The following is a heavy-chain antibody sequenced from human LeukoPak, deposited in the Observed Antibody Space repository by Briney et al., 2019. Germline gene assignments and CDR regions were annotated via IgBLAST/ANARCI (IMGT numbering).Heavy chain of an antibody. CDR2: IYYSGIT. Sequence: SETLSLTCTVSGGSISSSSYYWGWIRQPPGKGLERIGSIYYSGITYYSPSLKSRVTISVDTSKNQFSLKLSSVTAADTAVYYCATKNWNVFDYWGQGTLVTVSS. D-gene: IGHD1-1*01. CDR1: GGSISSSSYY. V-gene: IGHV4-39*07. J-gene: IGHJ4*02. CDR3: ATKNWNVFDY.